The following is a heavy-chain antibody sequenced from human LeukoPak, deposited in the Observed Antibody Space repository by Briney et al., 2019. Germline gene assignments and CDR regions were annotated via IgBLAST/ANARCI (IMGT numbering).Heavy chain of an antibody. J-gene: IGHJ4*02. V-gene: IGHV1-18*01. Sequence: ASVKVSCKVSGDTLTELSMHWVRQAPGQGLEWMGWISPYNGKTNYAQKVQGRVTLTTDTSTTTVYMELRSLRSDDTAVYYCATGGSNWNYQYYFEYWGQGTLVTVSS. CDR1: GDTLTELS. D-gene: IGHD1-7*01. CDR2: ISPYNGKT. CDR3: ATGGSNWNYQYYFEY.